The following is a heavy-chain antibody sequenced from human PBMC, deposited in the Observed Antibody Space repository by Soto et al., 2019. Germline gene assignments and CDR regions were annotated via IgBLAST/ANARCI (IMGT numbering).Heavy chain of an antibody. CDR2: INHSGST. CDR3: ARDHDHGDNMQDHRDY. V-gene: IGHV4-34*01. J-gene: IGHJ4*02. CDR1: GGSFSGYY. Sequence: SETLSLTCAVYGGSFSGYYWSWIRQPPGKGLEWIGEINHSGSTNYNPSLKSRVTISVDTSKNQFSLKLSSVTAADTAVYYCARDHDHGDNMQDHRDYWGQGTLVTVSS. D-gene: IGHD4-17*01.